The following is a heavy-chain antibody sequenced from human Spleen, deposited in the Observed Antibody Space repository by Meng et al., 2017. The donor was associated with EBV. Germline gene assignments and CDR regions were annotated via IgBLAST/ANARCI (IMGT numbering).Heavy chain of an antibody. D-gene: IGHD3-10*01. CDR3: ARDFGSGSHYNY. Sequence: LGQSGAECEKPGASVRVSCKASGYAFTDYAMKWVPQGPGQGLEWMGRINPISDGINYAQNFQGRVTMNRDTSISTAYMELSRLRSDDTAVYYCARDFGSGSHYNYWGQGTLVTVSS. CDR1: GYAFTDYA. V-gene: IGHV1-2*06. J-gene: IGHJ4*02. CDR2: INPISDGI.